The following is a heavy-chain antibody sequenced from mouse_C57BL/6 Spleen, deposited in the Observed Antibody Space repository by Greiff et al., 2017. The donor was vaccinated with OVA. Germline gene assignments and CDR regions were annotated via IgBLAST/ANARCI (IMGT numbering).Heavy chain of an antibody. CDR3: ARSYYGSSFDY. CDR1: GYAFSSYW. V-gene: IGHV1-80*01. CDR2: IYPGDGDT. Sequence: VQVVESGAELVKPGASVKISCKASGYAFSSYWMNWVKQRPGKGLEWIGQIYPGDGDTNYNGKFKGKATLTADKSSSTAYMQLSSLTSEDSAVYFCARSYYGSSFDYWGQGTTLTVSS. D-gene: IGHD1-1*01. J-gene: IGHJ2*01.